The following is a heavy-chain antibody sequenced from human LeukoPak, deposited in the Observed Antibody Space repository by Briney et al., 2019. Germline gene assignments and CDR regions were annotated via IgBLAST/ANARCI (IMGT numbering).Heavy chain of an antibody. CDR1: GFIFSSYV. CDR3: ARDRKASYYYDSNGAFDI. J-gene: IGHJ3*02. Sequence: GGSLRLSCAASGFIFSSYVISWVRQTPGKGLEWVSAIRGSGGNTYYADSVKGRFTISRDNAKNSLYLQMNSLRAEDTAVYYCARDRKASYYYDSNGAFDIWGQGTMVTVSS. D-gene: IGHD3-22*01. CDR2: IRGSGGNT. V-gene: IGHV3-23*01.